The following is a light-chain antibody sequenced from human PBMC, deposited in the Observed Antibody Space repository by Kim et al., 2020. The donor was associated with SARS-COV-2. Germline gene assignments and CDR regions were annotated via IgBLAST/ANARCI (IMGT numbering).Light chain of an antibody. CDR2: AAS. CDR1: QDISNY. V-gene: IGKV1-17*03. CDR3: LLHNSYPPRVQYT. Sequence: DIKMTQSPSAMSASVGDRVTITCRASQDISNYLAWFQQKPGEVPKRLIYAASSLQSGVPSRFSGSGSGTEFTLTISSLQPEDFATYYCLLHNSYPPRVQYTFGQGTKLEI. J-gene: IGKJ2*01.